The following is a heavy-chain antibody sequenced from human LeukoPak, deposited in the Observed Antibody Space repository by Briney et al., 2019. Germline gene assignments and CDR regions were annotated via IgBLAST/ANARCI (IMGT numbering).Heavy chain of an antibody. CDR1: GFSLSGHW. CDR3: ARGPNSNWSGLDF. CDR2: ISPTGSTT. D-gene: IGHD6-6*01. J-gene: IGHJ4*02. V-gene: IGHV3-74*01. Sequence: GGSLRLSCTASGFSLSGHWMHWARQLPGKGLVWVSRISPTGSTTSYADSVKGRFTVSRDNAKNTLYLQVNNLRAEDTAVYYCARGPNSNWSGLDFWGQGTLLTVSS.